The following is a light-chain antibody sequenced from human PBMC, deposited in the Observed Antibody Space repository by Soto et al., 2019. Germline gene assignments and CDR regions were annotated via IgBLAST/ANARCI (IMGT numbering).Light chain of an antibody. J-gene: IGKJ2*02. CDR1: QSVSRS. CDR3: QQYDNSWT. Sequence: EIVLTQSPGTLSLSPGERATLSCRASQSVSRSLAWYQQKPGQAPSLLIYGASTRATGIPGRFSGSGSGTDFTLTISRLEPEDFAVYYCQQYDNSWTFGQGTRLEIK. CDR2: GAS. V-gene: IGKV3-20*01.